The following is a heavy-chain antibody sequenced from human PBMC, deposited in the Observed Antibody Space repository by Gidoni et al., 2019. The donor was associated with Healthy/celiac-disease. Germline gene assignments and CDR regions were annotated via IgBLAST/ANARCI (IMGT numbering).Heavy chain of an antibody. V-gene: IGHV2-26*01. CDR3: ARIRITIFGVENFDY. CDR1: GFSLSNARMG. J-gene: IGHJ4*02. Sequence: VTLKESGPVLVTPTETLPLTCPVSGFSLSNARMGVSWIRQTPGKALEWLAHTFSNDEKSYSTSLKSRLTISKDTSKSQVVITRTNMDHVDTATYYCARIRITIFGVENFDYWGQGTLVTVSS. CDR2: TFSNDEK. D-gene: IGHD3-3*01.